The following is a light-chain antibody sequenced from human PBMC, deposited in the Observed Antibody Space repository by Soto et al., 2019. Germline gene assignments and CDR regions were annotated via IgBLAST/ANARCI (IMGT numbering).Light chain of an antibody. J-gene: IGKJ2*01. CDR1: QDISNY. CDR2: DAS. Sequence: DIQMTQSPSSLSASVGDRVTITCQASQDISNYLNWYQQKPGKAPKLLIYDASNLETGVPSRFSGSGSGTDFTFTISSLQPEDIATYYCQQYDNLRQPMYTFGQGTKLEIK. V-gene: IGKV1-33*01. CDR3: QQYDNLRQPMYT.